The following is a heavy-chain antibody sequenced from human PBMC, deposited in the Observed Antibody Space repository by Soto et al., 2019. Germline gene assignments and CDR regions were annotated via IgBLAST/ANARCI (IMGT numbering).Heavy chain of an antibody. CDR3: ARSKEDSDYYYYGLDV. D-gene: IGHD2-15*01. V-gene: IGHV6-1*01. CDR1: GDSVSSSSVA. J-gene: IGHJ6*02. CDR2: TYYRSRWYS. Sequence: SQTLSLTCVISGDSVSSSSVAWNWVRQSPSRGLEWLGRTYYRSRWYSDFAVFVRGRVVINADTSKNQFSLQLNSVTPEDTAVYFCARSKEDSDYYYYGLDVWGQGTTVTVSS.